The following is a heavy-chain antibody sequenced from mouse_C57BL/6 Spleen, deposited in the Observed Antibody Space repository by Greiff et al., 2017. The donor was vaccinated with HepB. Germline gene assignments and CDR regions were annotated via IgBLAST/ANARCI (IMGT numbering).Heavy chain of an antibody. CDR2: INPSSGYT. D-gene: IGHD1-1*01. CDR1: GYTFTSYT. CDR3: ARRGITTVVASDY. J-gene: IGHJ2*01. Sequence: VQLQQSGAELARPGASVKMSCKASGYTFTSYTMHWVKQRPGQGLEWIGYINPSSGYTKYNQKFKDKATLTADKSSSTAYMQLGSLTSEDSAVYYCARRGITTVVASDYWGQGTTLTVSS. V-gene: IGHV1-4*01.